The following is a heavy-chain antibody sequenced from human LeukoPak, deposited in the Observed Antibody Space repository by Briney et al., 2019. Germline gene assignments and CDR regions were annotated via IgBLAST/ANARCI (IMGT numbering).Heavy chain of an antibody. CDR1: GYTFTDYY. D-gene: IGHD5/OR15-5a*01. V-gene: IGHV1-2*02. CDR2: INPNSGGT. Sequence: GASVKVSCKASGYTFTDYYMHWVRQAPGQGLEWMGWINPNSGGTNYAQKFQGRVIMTRDTSISTAYMELRRLRSDDTAVYYCARSYVDIVSTILGFWGQGTLVTVSS. J-gene: IGHJ4*02. CDR3: ARSYVDIVSTILGF.